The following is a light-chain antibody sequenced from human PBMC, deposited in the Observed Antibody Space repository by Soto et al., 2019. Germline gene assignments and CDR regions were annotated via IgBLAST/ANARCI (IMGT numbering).Light chain of an antibody. CDR3: EHYNSYSPT. CDR2: DAS. Sequence: DIQTTQSPSTLSASVGDRVTITCRTSQSISSWLAWYQQKPGKAPKLLIYDASSFESGVPSRFSGNGSWTEFTLTISTLQPDDFATYYCEHYNSYSPTFSQGTKVESK. V-gene: IGKV1-5*01. CDR1: QSISSW. J-gene: IGKJ1*01.